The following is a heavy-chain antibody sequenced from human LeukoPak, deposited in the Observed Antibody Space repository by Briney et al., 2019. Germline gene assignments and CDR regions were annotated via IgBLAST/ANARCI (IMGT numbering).Heavy chain of an antibody. V-gene: IGHV1-46*01. D-gene: IGHD1-7*01. CDR3: ARGARRWNYPWSGYYFDY. Sequence: ASVKVSCKASGYTFTSYYMHWVRQAPGQGLEWMGIINPSGGSTNYAQKFQGRVTMTRDTSTSTVYMELSSLTSDDTAVYYCARGARRWNYPWSGYYFDYWGQGTLVTVSS. CDR1: GYTFTSYY. J-gene: IGHJ4*02. CDR2: INPSGGST.